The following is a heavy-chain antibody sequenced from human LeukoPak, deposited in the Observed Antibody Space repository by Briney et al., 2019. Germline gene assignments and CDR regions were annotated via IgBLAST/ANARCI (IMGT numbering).Heavy chain of an antibody. CDR2: IYYSGST. J-gene: IGHJ4*02. D-gene: IGHD3-3*01. CDR1: GGSISSYY. CDR3: AREAGGVFWSGYQYYFDY. V-gene: IGHV4-59*12. Sequence: SETLSLTCTVSGGSISSYYWSWIRQPPGKGLEWIGYIYYSGSTNYNPSLKSRVTMSVDTSKNQFSLKLSSVTAADTAVYYCAREAGGVFWSGYQYYFDYWGQGTLVTVSS.